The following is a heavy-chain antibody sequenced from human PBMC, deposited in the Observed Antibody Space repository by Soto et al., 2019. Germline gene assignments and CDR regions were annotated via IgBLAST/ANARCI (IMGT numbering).Heavy chain of an antibody. V-gene: IGHV4-4*02. J-gene: IGHJ5*02. CDR1: GGSISSTNW. CDR2: IYHTGNT. D-gene: IGHD6-13*01. CDR3: ARVIAAAGMGWFDP. Sequence: SETLSLTCYVSGGSISSTNWWTWVRQPPGKGLEWIGEIYHTGNTNYNPSVRSRVTISVDKSNNEFSLNLRAVTAADTAVYYCARVIAAAGMGWFDPWGQGTLVTVSS.